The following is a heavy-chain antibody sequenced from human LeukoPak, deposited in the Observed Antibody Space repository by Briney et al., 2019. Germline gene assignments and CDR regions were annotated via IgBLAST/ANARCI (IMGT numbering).Heavy chain of an antibody. Sequence: GGSLRLSCAASGITFSSYSMNWVRQAPGKGLEGVSSISSSSSYIYYADSVKGRFTISRDNAKNSLYLQMNCLRAEDTAVYYCARVGRWLQLDYWGQGTLVTVSS. CDR2: ISSSSSYI. J-gene: IGHJ4*02. V-gene: IGHV3-21*01. CDR1: GITFSSYS. CDR3: ARVGRWLQLDY. D-gene: IGHD5-24*01.